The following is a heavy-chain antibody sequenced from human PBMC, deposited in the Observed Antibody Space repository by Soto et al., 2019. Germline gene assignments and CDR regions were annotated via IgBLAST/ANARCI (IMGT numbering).Heavy chain of an antibody. CDR1: GGSFSGYY. D-gene: IGHD3-3*01. Sequence: TSETLSLTCAVYGGSFSGYYWIWIRQPPGKGLEWIGEINHSGSTNYNPSLKSRVTISVDTSKNQFSLKLSSVTAADTAVYYCARSSGYDFWSGYRWAFDIWGQGTMVTVSS. V-gene: IGHV4-34*01. J-gene: IGHJ3*02. CDR2: INHSGST. CDR3: ARSSGYDFWSGYRWAFDI.